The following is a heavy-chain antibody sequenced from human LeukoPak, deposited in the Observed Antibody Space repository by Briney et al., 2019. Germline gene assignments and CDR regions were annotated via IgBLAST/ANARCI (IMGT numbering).Heavy chain of an antibody. Sequence: GGSLRLSCAASGFTFSAYGMHWVRQAPGKGLDWVAVLSYDGTNKYYADSVKGRFTISRDNSKNTLYLQMDGLRTEDTAVYYCAKAATSVAPRGYFENWGQGTVLTVSS. V-gene: IGHV3-30*18. J-gene: IGHJ4*02. CDR3: AKAATSVAPRGYFEN. D-gene: IGHD1-14*01. CDR2: LSYDGTNK. CDR1: GFTFSAYG.